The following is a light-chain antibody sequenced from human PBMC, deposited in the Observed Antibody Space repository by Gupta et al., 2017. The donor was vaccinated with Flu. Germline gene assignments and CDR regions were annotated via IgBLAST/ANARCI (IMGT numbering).Light chain of an antibody. CDR1: QSVSSN. V-gene: IGKV3-15*01. Sequence: EIVLTQSPATLSVSPGERATLSCRASQSVSSNLAWYQQKPGQAPRLLIYGASTRATGIPARFSGSGSGTEFTLTISRLKSEDFAVYYCQQYDNWPFTFGQGTKVEIK. CDR2: GAS. CDR3: QQYDNWPFT. J-gene: IGKJ1*01.